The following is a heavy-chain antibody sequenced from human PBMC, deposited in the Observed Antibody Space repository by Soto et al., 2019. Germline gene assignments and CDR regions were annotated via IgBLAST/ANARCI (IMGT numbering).Heavy chain of an antibody. CDR1: GFTFSISW. CDR3: TTDSYSTIIIVRFDY. J-gene: IGHJ4*01. Sequence: AGSLRLSCAASGFTFSISWIDWVRQAPGKGLEWVGRIKSKTDGGTTDYAEPVKGRFAISRDDSNNMVYLQMNSLKIEDTAVYYCTTDSYSTIIIVRFDYWGHGTLVTVSS. V-gene: IGHV3-15*07. CDR2: IKSKTDGGTT. D-gene: IGHD3-22*01.